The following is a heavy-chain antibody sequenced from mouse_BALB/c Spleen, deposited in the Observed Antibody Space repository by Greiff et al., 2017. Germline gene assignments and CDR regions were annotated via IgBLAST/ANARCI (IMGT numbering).Heavy chain of an antibody. J-gene: IGHJ4*01. V-gene: IGHV14-3*02. CDR3: AQITTDAMDY. CDR1: GFNITDTY. D-gene: IGHD2-4*01. CDR2: IDPANGNT. Sequence: EVQLQQSGAELVKPGASVKLSCTASGFNITDTYMHWVKQRPEQGLEWIGRIDPANGNTKYDPKFQGKATITADTASNTAYLQLSSLTSEDTAVYYCAQITTDAMDYWGQGTSVTVSS.